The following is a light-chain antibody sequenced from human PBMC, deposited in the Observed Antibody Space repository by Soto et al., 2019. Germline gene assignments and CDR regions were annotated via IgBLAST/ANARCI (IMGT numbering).Light chain of an antibody. Sequence: DIQMTQSPSILSASVGDRVTITCRASQSISSWLAWYQQKPGKAPKLLIYKASTLKSGVPSRFSGSGSGTEFTLTISSLQPDDFATYYCQHYNSYSEAFGQGTEVDIK. V-gene: IGKV1-5*03. CDR2: KAS. CDR1: QSISSW. J-gene: IGKJ1*01. CDR3: QHYNSYSEA.